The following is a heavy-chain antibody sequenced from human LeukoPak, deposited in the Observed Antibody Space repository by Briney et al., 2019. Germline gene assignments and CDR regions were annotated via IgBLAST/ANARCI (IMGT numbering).Heavy chain of an antibody. V-gene: IGHV3-66*01. Sequence: PGGSLRLSCAAPGFTVSSNYMSWVRQAPGKGLEWVSVIYSGGSTYYADSVKGRFTISRDNSKNTLYLQMNSLRAEDTAVYYCARGIGLSGSSSYTGFDYWGQGTLVTVSS. CDR3: ARGIGLSGSSSYTGFDY. CDR1: GFTVSSNY. J-gene: IGHJ4*02. CDR2: IYSGGST. D-gene: IGHD3-22*01.